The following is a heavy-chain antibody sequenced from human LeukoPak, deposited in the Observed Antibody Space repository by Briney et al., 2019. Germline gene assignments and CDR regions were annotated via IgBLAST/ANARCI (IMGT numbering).Heavy chain of an antibody. V-gene: IGHV3-15*01. Sequence: GGSLRLSCAASGFTFSNAWMSWVRQAPGKGLEWVSRIKSKTDGGTTDYAAPVKGRFTISRDDSKNTLYLQMNSLKTEDTAMYYCTTVSRDPTPPAYWGQGTLVTVSS. J-gene: IGHJ4*02. CDR3: TTVSRDPTPPAY. CDR1: GFTFSNAW. CDR2: IKSKTDGGTT.